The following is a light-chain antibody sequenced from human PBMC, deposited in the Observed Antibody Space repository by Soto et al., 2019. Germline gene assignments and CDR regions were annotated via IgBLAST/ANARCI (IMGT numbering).Light chain of an antibody. Sequence: AIPLTQSPSSLSASVGDRVTIACRSSQGISSALAWYQQKPGKAPRFLIYDASSLQSGVPSRFSGSGSGTEFTLTISSLQPEDFATYYCQQFNNYPITFGQGTRLEIK. CDR1: QGISSA. CDR3: QQFNNYPIT. V-gene: IGKV1D-13*01. CDR2: DAS. J-gene: IGKJ5*01.